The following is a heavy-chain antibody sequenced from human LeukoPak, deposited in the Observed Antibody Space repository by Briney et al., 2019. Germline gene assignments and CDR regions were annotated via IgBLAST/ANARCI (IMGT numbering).Heavy chain of an antibody. V-gene: IGHV1-2*02. J-gene: IGHJ4*02. CDR1: GYTFTGYY. CDR2: INPNSGGT. CDR3: ARDLGGASDPFLVADY. Sequence: VASVKVSCKVSGYTFTGYYMHWVRQAPGQGLEWMGWINPNSGGTNYAQKFQGRVTMTRDTSISTAYMELSRLRSDDTAVYYCARDLGGASDPFLVADYWGQGTLVTVSS. D-gene: IGHD1-26*01.